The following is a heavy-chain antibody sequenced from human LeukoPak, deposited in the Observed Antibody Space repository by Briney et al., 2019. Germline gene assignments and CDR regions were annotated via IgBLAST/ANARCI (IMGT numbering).Heavy chain of an antibody. Sequence: PGGPLTLLCAASGFIFSSHWMMGLRQAPGKAREEVAKEKEVGREKYYVDSVKGRFTISRDNAKNSLYLQMNSLRAEDTAVYYCARDSDCTNGVCSPIDFWGQGTLVTVSS. J-gene: IGHJ4*02. CDR1: GFIFSSHW. CDR3: ARDSDCTNGVCSPIDF. D-gene: IGHD2-8*01. CDR2: EKEVGREK. V-gene: IGHV3-7*03.